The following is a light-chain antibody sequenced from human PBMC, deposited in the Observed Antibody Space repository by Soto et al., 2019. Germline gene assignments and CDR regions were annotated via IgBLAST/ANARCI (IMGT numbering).Light chain of an antibody. Sequence: DIQMTQSPSSLSASVGDRVAIICQASQDIATYFNWYQQKPGKAPKLLIYDASNLEKGVPSRFSGSGSGSDFTFTITSLQPEDTATYYCQQYDNLVRTFGQGTKVDIK. V-gene: IGKV1-33*01. J-gene: IGKJ2*01. CDR1: QDIATY. CDR2: DAS. CDR3: QQYDNLVRT.